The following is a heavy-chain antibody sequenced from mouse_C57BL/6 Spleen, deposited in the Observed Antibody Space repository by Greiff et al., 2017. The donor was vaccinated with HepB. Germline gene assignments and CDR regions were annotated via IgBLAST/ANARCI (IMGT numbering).Heavy chain of an antibody. V-gene: IGHV3-6*01. J-gene: IGHJ1*03. CDR2: ISYDGSN. CDR1: GYSITSGYY. Sequence: EVQLVESGPGLVKPSQSLSLTCSVTGYSITSGYYWNWIRQFPGNKLEWMGYISYDGSNNYNPSLKNRISITRDTSKNQFFLKLNSVTTEDTATYYCARVYYGSYWYFDVWGTGTTVTVSS. D-gene: IGHD1-1*01. CDR3: ARVYYGSYWYFDV.